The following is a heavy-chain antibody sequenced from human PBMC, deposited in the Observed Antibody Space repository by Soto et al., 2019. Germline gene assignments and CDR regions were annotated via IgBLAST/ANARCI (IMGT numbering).Heavy chain of an antibody. V-gene: IGHV3-30*03. D-gene: IGHD1-1*01. J-gene: IGHJ4*02. CDR3: AAHSGNYWNHFAY. CDR2: ISYDGTNK. CDR1: GFTFSTYG. Sequence: GGSLRLSCVASGFTFSTYGMHWVRQAPGKGLEWVALISYDGTNKYYGDSVKGRFTISRDNPKNTLYLQMNSLRPEDTAVYYCAAHSGNYWNHFAYWGRGTLVPVSS.